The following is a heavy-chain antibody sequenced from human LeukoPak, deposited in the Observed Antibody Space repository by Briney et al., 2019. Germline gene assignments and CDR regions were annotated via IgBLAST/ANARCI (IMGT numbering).Heavy chain of an antibody. CDR3: ARGLTDEHQLILHWFDP. V-gene: IGHV1-2*02. CDR1: GYTFTGYY. J-gene: IGHJ5*02. D-gene: IGHD2-2*01. Sequence: ASVKVSCKASGYTFTGYYIHWVRQAPGQGLEWMGWINPNSGGTNYAQKFQGRVTTTRDTSITTAYMELSRLISDDTAVYYCARGLTDEHQLILHWFDPWGQGTLVTVSS. CDR2: INPNSGGT.